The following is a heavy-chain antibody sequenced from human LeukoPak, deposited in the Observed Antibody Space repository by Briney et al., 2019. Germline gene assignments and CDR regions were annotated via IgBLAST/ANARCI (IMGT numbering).Heavy chain of an antibody. V-gene: IGHV4-39*07. CDR3: ARGGYVWGSYRPHYFDY. CDR2: INHSGST. J-gene: IGHJ4*02. Sequence: TPSETLSLTCTVSGGSISSSGYYWSWIRQPPGKGLEWIGEINHSGSTNYNPSLKSRVTISVDTSKNQFSLKLSSVTAADTAVYYCARGGYVWGSYRPHYFDYWGQGTLVTVSS. CDR1: GGSISSSGYY. D-gene: IGHD3-16*02.